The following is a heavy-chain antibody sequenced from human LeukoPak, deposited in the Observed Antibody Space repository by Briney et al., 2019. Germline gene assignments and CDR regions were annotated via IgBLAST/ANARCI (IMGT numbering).Heavy chain of an antibody. Sequence: PGGSLRLSCAASGFTFSSHGMSWVRQAPGKGLEWVSAISGSGGSTYYADSVKGRFTISRDNSKNTLYLQMNSLRAEDTAVYYCAKDLFGLVTMIVVGFDYWGQGTLVTVSS. D-gene: IGHD3-22*01. CDR3: AKDLFGLVTMIVVGFDY. J-gene: IGHJ4*02. CDR2: ISGSGGST. V-gene: IGHV3-23*01. CDR1: GFTFSSHG.